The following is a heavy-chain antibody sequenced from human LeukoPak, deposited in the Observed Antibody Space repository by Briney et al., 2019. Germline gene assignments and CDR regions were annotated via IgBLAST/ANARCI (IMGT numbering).Heavy chain of an antibody. D-gene: IGHD2-21*02. CDR3: ARDSGGDDGVDY. CDR1: GFTFSSYS. CDR2: ISSSSSYI. V-gene: IGHV3-21*01. Sequence: GGSLRHSCAASGFTFSSYSMNWVRQAPGKGLEWVSSISSSSSYIYYADSVKGRFTISRDNAKNSLYLQMNSLRAEDTAVYYCARDSGGDDGVDYWGQGTLVTVSS. J-gene: IGHJ4*02.